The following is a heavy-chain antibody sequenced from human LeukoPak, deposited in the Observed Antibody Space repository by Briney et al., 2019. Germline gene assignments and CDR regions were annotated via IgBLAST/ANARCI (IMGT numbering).Heavy chain of an antibody. D-gene: IGHD6-13*01. CDR2: IYYSGST. J-gene: IGHJ4*02. CDR3: ARYSSSWGKHFDY. Sequence: PSETLSLTCAVYGGSFSGYYWSWIRQPPGKGLEWIGYIYYSGSTNYNPSLKSRVTISVDTSKNQFSLKLSSVTAADTAVYYCARYSSSWGKHFDYWGQGTLVTVSS. CDR1: GGSFSGYY. V-gene: IGHV4-59*01.